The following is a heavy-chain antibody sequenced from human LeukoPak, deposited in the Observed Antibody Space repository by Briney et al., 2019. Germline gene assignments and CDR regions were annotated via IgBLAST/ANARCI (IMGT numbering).Heavy chain of an antibody. Sequence: KPSETLSLTCSVSGGSISSGSYYWSWIRQHPGKGLEWIGYIHYSGSTYYNPSLKSRVTISVDRSKNQFSLKLNSVTAADTAVYYCASGMMTVDAYFDYWGQGTLVTVSS. CDR2: IHYSGST. D-gene: IGHD3-16*01. CDR1: GGSISSGSYY. V-gene: IGHV4-31*03. CDR3: ASGMMTVDAYFDY. J-gene: IGHJ4*02.